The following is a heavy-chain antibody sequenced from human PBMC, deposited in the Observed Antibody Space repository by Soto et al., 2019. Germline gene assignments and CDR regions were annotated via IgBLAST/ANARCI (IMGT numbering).Heavy chain of an antibody. CDR2: INHSGST. V-gene: IGHV4-34*01. CDR3: AVLRVVAGHYYYYGMDV. D-gene: IGHD6-19*01. J-gene: IGHJ6*02. Sequence: PSETLSLTCAVYGGSFSGYYWSWIRQPPGKGLEWIGEINHSGSTNYNPSLKSRVTISVDTSKNQFSLKLSSVTAADTAVYYCAVLRVVAGHYYYYGMDVWGQGTTVTVSS. CDR1: GGSFSGYY.